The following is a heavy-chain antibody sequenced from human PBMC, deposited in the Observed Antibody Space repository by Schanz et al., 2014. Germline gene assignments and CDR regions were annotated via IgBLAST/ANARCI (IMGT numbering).Heavy chain of an antibody. Sequence: QVQLIQSGAEVEKPGASVKVSCKASGYTFTDYGVIWVRQAPGQGLEWMGWISTSNGNTNYIQKLQGRVTMTTDTSTSTAYMELRSLRSEDTAVYYCARRNFYDKSAAFDYWGQGSLVTVSS. J-gene: IGHJ4*02. D-gene: IGHD3-9*01. V-gene: IGHV1-18*01. CDR2: ISTSNGNT. CDR1: GYTFTDYG. CDR3: ARRNFYDKSAAFDY.